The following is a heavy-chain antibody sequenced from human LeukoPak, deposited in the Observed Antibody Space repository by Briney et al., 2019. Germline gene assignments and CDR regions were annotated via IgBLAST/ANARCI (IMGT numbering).Heavy chain of an antibody. Sequence: SETLSLTCTVSGGSISSYYWSWIRQPPGKGLEWIGYIYYSGSTNYNPSLKSRVTISVDTSKNQFSLKLSSVTAADTAVYYCARPLLLWFGGPGAFDIWGQGTMVTVSS. V-gene: IGHV4-59*08. D-gene: IGHD3-10*01. J-gene: IGHJ3*02. CDR3: ARPLLLWFGGPGAFDI. CDR2: IYYSGST. CDR1: GGSISSYY.